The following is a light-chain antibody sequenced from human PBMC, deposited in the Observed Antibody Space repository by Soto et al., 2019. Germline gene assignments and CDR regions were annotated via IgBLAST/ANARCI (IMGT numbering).Light chain of an antibody. CDR1: SSDVGGYNY. CDR3: CSYAGSYIFYV. Sequence: QSVLTQPRSVSGSPGQSVTISCTGTSSDVGGYNYVSWYQQHPGKAPKLMIYDVSKRPSGVPDRFSGSKSGNTAPLTISGLQAEDEADYYCCSYAGSYIFYVFGTGTQLTVL. J-gene: IGLJ1*01. V-gene: IGLV2-11*01. CDR2: DVS.